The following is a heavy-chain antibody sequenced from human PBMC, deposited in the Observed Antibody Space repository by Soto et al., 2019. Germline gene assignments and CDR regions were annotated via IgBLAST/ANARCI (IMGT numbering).Heavy chain of an antibody. CDR3: ARGYSGYDSQRAHYFDY. V-gene: IGHV1-69*02. Sequence: ASVKVSCKASGGTFSSYTISWVRQAPGQGLEWMGRIIPILGIANYAQKFQGRVTITADKSTSTAYMELSSLRSEDTAVYYCARGYSGYDSQRAHYFDYWGQGTLVTVSS. CDR1: GGTFSSYT. CDR2: IIPILGIA. D-gene: IGHD5-12*01. J-gene: IGHJ4*02.